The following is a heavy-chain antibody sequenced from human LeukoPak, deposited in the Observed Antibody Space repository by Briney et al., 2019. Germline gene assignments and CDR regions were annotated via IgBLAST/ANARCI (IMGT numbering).Heavy chain of an antibody. D-gene: IGHD5-18*01. CDR2: ISGSGGST. CDR1: GFPFSSYS. CDR3: AKVAVDTAMSDY. Sequence: GGSLRLSCAASGFPFSSYSINWVRQAPGKGLEWVSAISGSGGSTYYADSVKGRFTISRDNSKNTLYLQMNSLRAEDTAVYYCAKVAVDTAMSDYWGQGTLVTVSS. J-gene: IGHJ4*02. V-gene: IGHV3-23*01.